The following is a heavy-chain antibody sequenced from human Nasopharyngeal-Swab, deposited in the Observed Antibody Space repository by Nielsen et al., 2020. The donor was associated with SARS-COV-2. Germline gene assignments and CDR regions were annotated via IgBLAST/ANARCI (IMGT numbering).Heavy chain of an antibody. Sequence: AAVKVSCKASGYTFTSYARHWVRQAPGQGLEWMGGINAGNGNTKYAQKLQARVTITRDTSASTAYMDLSSLRSEYAAVYYCASDSISGLRYFDCLSPEYNWFDPWGQGTLVTVSS. CDR2: INAGNGNT. D-gene: IGHD3-9*01. V-gene: IGHV1-3*01. CDR3: ASDSISGLRYFDCLSPEYNWFDP. CDR1: GYTFTSYA. J-gene: IGHJ5*02.